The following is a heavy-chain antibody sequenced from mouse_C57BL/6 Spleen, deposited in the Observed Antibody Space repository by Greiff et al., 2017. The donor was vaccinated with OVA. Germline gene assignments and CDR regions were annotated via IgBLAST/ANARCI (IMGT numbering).Heavy chain of an antibody. CDR2: IDPSDSET. Sequence: VQLQQPGAELVRPGSSVKLSCKASGYTFTSYWMHWVKQRPIQGLEWIGNIDPSDSETHYNQKFKDKATLTVDKSSSTAYMQLSSLTSEDSAVYYCARVEDGYYYFDYWGQGTTLTVSS. CDR3: ARVEDGYYYFDY. J-gene: IGHJ2*01. V-gene: IGHV1-52*01. CDR1: GYTFTSYW. D-gene: IGHD2-3*01.